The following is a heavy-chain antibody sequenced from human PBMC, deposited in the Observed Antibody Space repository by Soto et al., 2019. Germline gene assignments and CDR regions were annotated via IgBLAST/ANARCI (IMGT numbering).Heavy chain of an antibody. Sequence: QVQLQESGPGLVKPSQTLSLPCTVSGGSISSGGYYWSWIRQHPGKGLEWIGYIYYSGSTYSNPSLKSLVTISVDTSKNQFSLKLSSVTAADTAVYYCARGSVVAATLFDYWGQGTLVTVSS. CDR3: ARGSVVAATLFDY. CDR1: GGSISSGGYY. J-gene: IGHJ4*02. D-gene: IGHD2-15*01. CDR2: IYYSGST. V-gene: IGHV4-31*01.